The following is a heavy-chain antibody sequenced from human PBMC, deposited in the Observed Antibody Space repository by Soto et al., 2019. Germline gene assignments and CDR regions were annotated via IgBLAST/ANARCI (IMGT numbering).Heavy chain of an antibody. D-gene: IGHD3-3*01. V-gene: IGHV3-73*01. J-gene: IGHJ6*02. Sequence: PGGSLRLSCAASGFTFSGSAMHWVRQASGKWLEWVGRIRSKANSYATAYAASVKGRFTISRDDSKNAAYLQMNSLKTEDTAVYYCTRPGGDFWSGFDYYYYYGMDVWGQGXTVTVSS. CDR2: IRSKANSYAT. CDR1: GFTFSGSA. CDR3: TRPGGDFWSGFDYYYYYGMDV.